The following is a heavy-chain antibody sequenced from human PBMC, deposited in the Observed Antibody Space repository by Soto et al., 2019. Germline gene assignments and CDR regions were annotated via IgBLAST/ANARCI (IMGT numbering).Heavy chain of an antibody. Sequence: QVQLVQSGAEVKKPGASVKVSCKASGYTFTSYGISWVRQAPGQGLEWMGWISAYNGNTNHAQKLQGRVTMTTDTSTSTAYMELRSLRSDDTAVYYCARVWRRGHANLITYYDFWSGYSSDAFDIWGQGTMVTVSS. CDR1: GYTFTSYG. V-gene: IGHV1-18*01. D-gene: IGHD3-3*01. CDR3: ARVWRRGHANLITYYDFWSGYSSDAFDI. J-gene: IGHJ3*02. CDR2: ISAYNGNT.